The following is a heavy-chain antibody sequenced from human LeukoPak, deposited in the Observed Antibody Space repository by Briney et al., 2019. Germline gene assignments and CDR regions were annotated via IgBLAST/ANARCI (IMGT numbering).Heavy chain of an antibody. V-gene: IGHV3-23*01. CDR1: GFTFSSYA. CDR2: ISGSGGST. J-gene: IGHJ5*02. CDR3: ACHPFSSRLNVYGWFDP. Sequence: QPGGSLRLSCAASGFTFSSYAMSWVRQAPGKGLEWVSAISGSGGSTYYADSVKGRFTISRDNSKNTLYLQMNSLRAEDTAVYYCACHPFSSRLNVYGWFDPWGQGTLVTVSS. D-gene: IGHD5/OR15-5a*01.